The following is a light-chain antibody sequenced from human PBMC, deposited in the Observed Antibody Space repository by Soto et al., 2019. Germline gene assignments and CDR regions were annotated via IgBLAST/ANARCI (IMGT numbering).Light chain of an antibody. Sequence: DIQMSQSPSTLSPSVGDRVTISCRASQSISNWLAWYQQKPGEAPKLLIYRASNLQSGVPSRFSGSGSGTEFTLTISSLQTDDFATYYCQQANTFPLTFGQGTRLEIK. CDR3: QQANTFPLT. CDR1: QSISNW. CDR2: RAS. V-gene: IGKV1-5*03. J-gene: IGKJ5*01.